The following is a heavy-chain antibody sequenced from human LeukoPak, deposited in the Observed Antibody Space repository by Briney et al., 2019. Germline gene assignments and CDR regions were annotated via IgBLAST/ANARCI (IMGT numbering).Heavy chain of an antibody. Sequence: GGSLRLSCAASGFTFSDYYMSWIRQAPGKGLEWVSYISSSSSYTNYADSVKGRFTISRDNAKNSLYLQMNSLRAEDTAVYYCARLTKVRGVTNWYFDLWGRGTLVTVSS. D-gene: IGHD3-10*01. V-gene: IGHV3-11*06. CDR1: GFTFSDYY. J-gene: IGHJ2*01. CDR2: ISSSSSYT. CDR3: ARLTKVRGVTNWYFDL.